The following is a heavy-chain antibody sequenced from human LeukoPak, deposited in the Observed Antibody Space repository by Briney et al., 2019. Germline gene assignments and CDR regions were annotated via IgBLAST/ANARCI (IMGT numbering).Heavy chain of an antibody. J-gene: IGHJ4*02. CDR2: IRFDGSTK. D-gene: IGHD3-16*01. V-gene: IGHV3-30*02. CDR1: GFTFSNYG. Sequence: GGSLRLSCATSGFTFSNYGMHWVRQAPGKGLEWVAFIRFDGSTKYYADSVKGRFTISRDNSKNTFYLQMSSLRAEDTAVYYCATMRGGYEGYFDYWGQGTLVTVSS. CDR3: ATMRGGYEGYFDY.